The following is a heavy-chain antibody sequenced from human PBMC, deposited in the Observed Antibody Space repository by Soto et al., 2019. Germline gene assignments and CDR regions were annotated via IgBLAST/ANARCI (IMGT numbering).Heavy chain of an antibody. CDR2: IRSNAKSYAT. CDR1: GFSFSDSA. V-gene: IGHV3-73*01. D-gene: IGHD1-26*01. J-gene: IGHJ4*02. CDR3: TTLGEWGSYSGY. Sequence: GGSLRLSCVASGFSFSDSAMHWVRQASGKGLEWVGRIRSNAKSYATGYVESVKGRFIVSRDDSKNTAYLQMNSLKTDDTAMYYCTTLGEWGSYSGYWGQGTLVTVSS.